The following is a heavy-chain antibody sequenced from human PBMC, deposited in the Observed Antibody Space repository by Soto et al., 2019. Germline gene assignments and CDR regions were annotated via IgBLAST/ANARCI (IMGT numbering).Heavy chain of an antibody. Sequence: QVQLVQSGAEVKKPGSSVKVSCKASGGTFSSYAISWVRQAPGQGLEWMGGIIPIFGTANYAQKFQGRVRIRGKKSSITAYMKLSSLSSGDAAVYYCARFYYECSGLGVGGQGPLVPVPS. J-gene: IGHJ4*02. CDR1: GGTFSSYA. CDR2: IIPIFGTA. CDR3: ARFYYECSGLGV. D-gene: IGHD3-22*01. V-gene: IGHV1-69*06.